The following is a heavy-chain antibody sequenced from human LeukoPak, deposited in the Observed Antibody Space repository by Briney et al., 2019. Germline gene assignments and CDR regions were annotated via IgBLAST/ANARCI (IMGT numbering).Heavy chain of an antibody. CDR3: ARDPMVRGVTLPFDY. V-gene: IGHV1-8*01. D-gene: IGHD3-10*01. CDR2: MNPDSGNG. CDR1: GYTFSSYD. J-gene: IGHJ4*02. Sequence: ASVKVSCKASGYTFSSYDMNWVRQATGQGLEWMGWMNPDSGNGDFAPRFQGRVTMTRNTSISTAYLELSSLRSDDTGVYYCARDPMVRGVTLPFDYWGQGTLVTVSS.